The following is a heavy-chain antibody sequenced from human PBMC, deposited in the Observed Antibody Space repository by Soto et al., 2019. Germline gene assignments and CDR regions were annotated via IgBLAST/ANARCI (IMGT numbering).Heavy chain of an antibody. CDR2: IYYSGST. D-gene: IGHD5-12*01. V-gene: IGHV4-39*01. Sequence: PSETLSLTCTVSGGSISSSSYYWGWIRQPPGKGLEWIGSIYYSGSTYYNPSLKSRVTISVDTSKNQFSLKLSSVTAADTAVYYCARRGTSRDGYTLGFDYWGQGTLVTVS. CDR3: ARRGTSRDGYTLGFDY. CDR1: GGSISSSSYY. J-gene: IGHJ4*02.